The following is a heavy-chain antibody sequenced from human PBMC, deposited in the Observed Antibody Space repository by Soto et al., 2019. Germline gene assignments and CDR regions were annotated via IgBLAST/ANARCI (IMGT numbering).Heavy chain of an antibody. CDR3: ARSTYYYDSSGYGFYCFDY. CDR1: GFSRSTSGVC. D-gene: IGHD3-22*01. J-gene: IGHJ4*02. Sequence: SGPTLVNPTQTLTLTCTFSGFSRSTSGVCVSWIRQPPGKALEWLARIDWDDDKYYSTSLKTRLTISKDTSKNQVVLTMTNMDPVDTATYYCARSTYYYDSSGYGFYCFDYWGQGTLVTVSS. CDR2: IDWDDDK. V-gene: IGHV2-70*11.